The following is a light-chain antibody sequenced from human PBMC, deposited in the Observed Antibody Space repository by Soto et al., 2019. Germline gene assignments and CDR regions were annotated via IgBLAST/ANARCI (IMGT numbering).Light chain of an antibody. Sequence: DIQMTQSPSTLSASVGDRVTITCRASQSISSWLAWYQQKPGKAPKLLIYKASSLESGVPSRFSGSGSGSDFTLTICSLQPDDFATYYCQQYNSYRSFGQGTKVEIK. J-gene: IGKJ1*01. CDR3: QQYNSYRS. V-gene: IGKV1-5*03. CDR2: KAS. CDR1: QSISSW.